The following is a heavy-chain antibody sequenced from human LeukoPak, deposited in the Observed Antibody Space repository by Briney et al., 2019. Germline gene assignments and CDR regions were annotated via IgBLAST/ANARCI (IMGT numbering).Heavy chain of an antibody. J-gene: IGHJ4*02. V-gene: IGHV4-31*11. D-gene: IGHD3-16*02. Sequence: SETLSLTCDVSGGSISSTYWWTWVRQHPGKGLEWIGYIYYSGSTYYNPSLKSRVTISVDTSKNQFSLKLSSVTAADTAVYYCARDPGYVWGSYRYFDYWGQGTLVTVSS. CDR2: IYYSGST. CDR1: GGSISSTYW. CDR3: ARDPGYVWGSYRYFDY.